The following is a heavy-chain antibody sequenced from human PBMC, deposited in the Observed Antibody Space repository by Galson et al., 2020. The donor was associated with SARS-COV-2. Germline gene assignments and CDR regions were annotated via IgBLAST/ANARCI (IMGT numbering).Heavy chain of an antibody. CDR2: IRSKTFGGTA. D-gene: IGHD2-15*01. V-gene: IGHV3-49*03. CDR3: TRGRVGAAAYYFDF. Sequence: GESLKISCIASGFRFSDYAVSWFRQAPGKGLEWVGFIRSKTFGGTAVYGASLKGRFTISRDDSKSIAYLQMNSLKTEDTAVYSCTRGRVGAAAYYFDFWGQGTLVTVSS. CDR1: GFRFSDYA. J-gene: IGHJ4*02.